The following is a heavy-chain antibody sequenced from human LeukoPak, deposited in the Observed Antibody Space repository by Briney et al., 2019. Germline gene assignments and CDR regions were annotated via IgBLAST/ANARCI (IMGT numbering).Heavy chain of an antibody. J-gene: IGHJ1*01. Sequence: ASVKVSCKASGYTFTGYYMHWVRQAPGQGLEWMGWINPNSGGTNYAQKFQGRVTMTRDTSISTAYMELSRLRSDDTAVYYCAGDLMIVALPPHGHWGQGTLVTVSS. V-gene: IGHV1-2*02. D-gene: IGHD3-22*01. CDR3: AGDLMIVALPPHGH. CDR2: INPNSGGT. CDR1: GYTFTGYY.